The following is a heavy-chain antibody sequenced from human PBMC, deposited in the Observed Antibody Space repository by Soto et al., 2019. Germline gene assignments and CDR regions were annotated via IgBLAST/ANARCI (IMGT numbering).Heavy chain of an antibody. CDR2: IYYIGST. Sequence: QVQLQESGPGLVKPSETLSLTCTVSGGSISSYYWSWIRQPPGKGLEWIGYIYYIGSTNYNPSLKSRVTISVDTSKNQFSLKLSSVTAADTAVYYCARVYSSGWYSFDYWGQGTLVTVSS. D-gene: IGHD6-19*01. CDR1: GGSISSYY. J-gene: IGHJ4*02. CDR3: ARVYSSGWYSFDY. V-gene: IGHV4-59*01.